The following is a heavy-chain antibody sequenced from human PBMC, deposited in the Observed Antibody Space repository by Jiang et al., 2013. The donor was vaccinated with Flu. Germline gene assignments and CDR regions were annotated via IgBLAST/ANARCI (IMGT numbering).Heavy chain of an antibody. J-gene: IGHJ2*01. CDR3: ARDSSSEAYPLLLYYFDL. CDR2: FIPIFGTA. D-gene: IGHD1-26*01. CDR1: SSHI. V-gene: IGHV1-69*01. Sequence: SSHIIXWVRQAPGQGLEWMGGFIPIFGTANYAQKFKGRLTISADASASTAYMELSSLKSEDTAVYYCARDSSSEAYPLLLYYFDLWGRGTLVTVSS.